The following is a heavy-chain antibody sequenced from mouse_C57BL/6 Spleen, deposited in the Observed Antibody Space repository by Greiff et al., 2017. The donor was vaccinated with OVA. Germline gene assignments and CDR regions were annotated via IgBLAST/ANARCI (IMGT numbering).Heavy chain of an antibody. CDR1: GYTFTSSW. CDR3: ARENSSY. Sequence: QVQLQQPGAELVKPGASVKMSCKASGYTFTSSWITWVKPRPGQGLEWIGDIYPGSGSTNYNEKFKSKATLTVDTSSSTAYMQLSSLTSEDSAVYYCARENSSYWGQGTLVTVSA. D-gene: IGHD3-1*01. V-gene: IGHV1-55*01. J-gene: IGHJ3*01. CDR2: IYPGSGST.